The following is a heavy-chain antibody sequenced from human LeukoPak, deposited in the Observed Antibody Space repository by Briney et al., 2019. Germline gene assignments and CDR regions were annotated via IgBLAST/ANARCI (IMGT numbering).Heavy chain of an antibody. CDR2: IYTSGST. Sequence: PSETLSLTCTVSGGSISSYYWSWIRQPAGKGLEWIGRIYTSGSTNYNSSLKSRVTMSVDTSKNQFSLKLSSVTAADTAVYYCAREDWSDHRWAPDYWGQGTLVTVSS. CDR1: GGSISSYY. CDR3: AREDWSDHRWAPDY. D-gene: IGHD3-3*01. V-gene: IGHV4-4*07. J-gene: IGHJ4*02.